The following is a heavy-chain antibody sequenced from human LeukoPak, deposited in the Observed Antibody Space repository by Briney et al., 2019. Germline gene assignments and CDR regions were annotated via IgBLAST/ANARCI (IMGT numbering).Heavy chain of an antibody. CDR3: TTRSSSGWYSF. V-gene: IGHV3-53*01. Sequence: GGPLRLSCAASGFTVSSNYMSWVRQAPGKGLEWVSVIYNDGGTNYADPVKGRFIISRDNSKNTLYLQMNSLRAEDTAMYYCTTRSSSGWYSFWGQGALVTVSS. J-gene: IGHJ4*02. D-gene: IGHD6-19*01. CDR2: IYNDGGT. CDR1: GFTVSSNY.